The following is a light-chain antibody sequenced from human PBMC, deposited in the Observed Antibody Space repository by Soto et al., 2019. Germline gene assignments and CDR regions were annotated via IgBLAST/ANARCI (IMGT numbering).Light chain of an antibody. V-gene: IGKV3-20*01. CDR3: QQLFGAPFT. J-gene: IGKJ3*01. CDR2: DAS. Sequence: EIVLTQSPGTLSLSPGERATLSCRASQSVTRNYLAWYQQKPGQAPRLLIHDASSRASGIPDRFTGSGSGTHFTPAISRLEPEDFAVYYCQQLFGAPFTFGPGTKVDIK. CDR1: QSVTRNY.